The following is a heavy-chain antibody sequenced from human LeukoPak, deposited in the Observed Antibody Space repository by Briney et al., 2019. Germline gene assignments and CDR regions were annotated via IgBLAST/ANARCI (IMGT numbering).Heavy chain of an antibody. J-gene: IGHJ4*02. CDR2: MNVKTGAT. D-gene: IGHD1-26*01. V-gene: IGHV1-2*02. Sequence: ASVKVSCKAFGYTFTDYYIHWVRQAPGHGLEWLGWMNVKTGATSSAQKFPGRFTMTRDTSIGTASMEFSSLTSGDTAVYYCARQSGTYWGLDYWGQVTLVTVSS. CDR1: GYTFTDYY. CDR3: ARQSGTYWGLDY.